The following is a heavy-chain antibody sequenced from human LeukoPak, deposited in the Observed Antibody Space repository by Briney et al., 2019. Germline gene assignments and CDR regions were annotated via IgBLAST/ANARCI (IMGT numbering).Heavy chain of an antibody. CDR1: GESFDSYY. D-gene: IGHD3-22*01. CDR3: ARGGHYDSSGYYHP. Sequence: SETLSLTCAVYGESFDSYYWSWIRQSPGKGLEWIGEINHSGSTNYNPSLKSRVTISVDTSKNQFSLKLSSVTAADTAVYYCARGGHYDSSGYYHPWGQGTLVTVSS. V-gene: IGHV4-34*01. CDR2: INHSGST. J-gene: IGHJ5*02.